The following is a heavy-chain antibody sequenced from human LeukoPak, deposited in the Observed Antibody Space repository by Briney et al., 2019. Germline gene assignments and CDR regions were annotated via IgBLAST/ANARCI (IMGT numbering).Heavy chain of an antibody. CDR3: ARVAARYCSSTSRRRWFDP. J-gene: IGHJ5*02. CDR2: INPNSGGT. D-gene: IGHD2-2*01. V-gene: IGHV1-2*02. Sequence: ATVKVSCKASGYTFTGYYMHWVRQAPGQGLEWMGWINPNSGGTNYAQKLQGRVTMTRDTSISTAYMELSRLRSDDTAVYYCARVAARYCSSTSRRRWFDPWGQGTLVTVSS. CDR1: GYTFTGYY.